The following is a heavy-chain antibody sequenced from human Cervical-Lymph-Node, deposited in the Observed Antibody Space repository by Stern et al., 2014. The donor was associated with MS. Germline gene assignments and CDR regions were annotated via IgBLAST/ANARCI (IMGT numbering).Heavy chain of an antibody. Sequence: VQLGQSGGGLVKPGGSLRLSCAASGFTFSSYSMNWVRQAPGKGLEWVSSISSSSSYIYYADSVKGRFTISRDNAKNSLYLQMNSLRAEDTAVYYCARDSGGDYSAYYFDYWGQGTLVTVSS. D-gene: IGHD2-21*02. CDR2: ISSSSSYI. J-gene: IGHJ4*02. CDR3: ARDSGGDYSAYYFDY. V-gene: IGHV3-21*01. CDR1: GFTFSSYS.